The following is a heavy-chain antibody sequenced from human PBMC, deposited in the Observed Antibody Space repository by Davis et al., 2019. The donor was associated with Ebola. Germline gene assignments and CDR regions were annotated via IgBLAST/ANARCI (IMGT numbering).Heavy chain of an antibody. V-gene: IGHV4-30-2*01. D-gene: IGHD3-22*01. J-gene: IGHJ4*02. CDR2: IYHSGST. CDR1: GGSISSGGYS. CDR3: ARVKNYYDSSGYYSESFDY. Sequence: LRLSCAVSGGSISSGGYSWSWIRQPPGKGLEWIGYIYHSGSTYYNPSLKSRVTISVDTSKNQFSLKLSSVTAADTAVYYCARVKNYYDSSGYYSESFDYWGQGTLVTVSS.